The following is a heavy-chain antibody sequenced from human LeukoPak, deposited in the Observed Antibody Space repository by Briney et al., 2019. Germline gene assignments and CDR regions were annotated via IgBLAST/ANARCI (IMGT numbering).Heavy chain of an antibody. V-gene: IGHV1-2*02. D-gene: IGHD6-13*01. CDR1: GYTFTGYY. CDR3: ARVKAAAANDAFDI. CDR2: INPNSGGT. Sequence: ASVKVSCKASGYTFTGYYMHWVRQAPGQGLEWMGWINPNSGGTNYAQKFQGRVTMTRDTSISTAYMELSRLRSDDTAVYYCARVKAAAANDAFDIWGQGTMVTVSS. J-gene: IGHJ3*02.